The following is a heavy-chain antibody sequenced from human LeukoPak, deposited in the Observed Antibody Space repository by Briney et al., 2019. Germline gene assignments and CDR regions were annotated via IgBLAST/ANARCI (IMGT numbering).Heavy chain of an antibody. CDR2: ISGSGGST. D-gene: IGHD4-17*01. Sequence: GGSLRLSCAASGFTFSSYALSWVRQAPGEGLEWVSAISGSGGSTYYAESVKGRFTISRDNSKNTLYLQMNSLTVEDTAVYYCGKDPNGDYVGAFEIWGQGTMVTVSS. V-gene: IGHV3-23*01. CDR3: GKDPNGDYVGAFEI. J-gene: IGHJ3*02. CDR1: GFTFSSYA.